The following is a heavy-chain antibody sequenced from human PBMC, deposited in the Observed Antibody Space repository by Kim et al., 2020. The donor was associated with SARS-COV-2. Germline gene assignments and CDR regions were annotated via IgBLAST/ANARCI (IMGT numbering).Heavy chain of an antibody. J-gene: IGHJ5*02. CDR1: GFTFSSYW. CDR2: IKSDGSNT. CDR3: ARSYLWGNWFDP. Sequence: EGSLRLSCAASGFTFSSYWMHWVRQAPGKGLVWVSYIKSDGSNTNYADSVKGRFTISRDNAKNTLYLQMNSLRVEDTAVYFCARSYLWGNWFDPWGQGTL. V-gene: IGHV3-74*01. D-gene: IGHD2-21*01.